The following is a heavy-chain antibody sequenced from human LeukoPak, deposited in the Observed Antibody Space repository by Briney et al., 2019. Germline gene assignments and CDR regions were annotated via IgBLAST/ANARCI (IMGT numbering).Heavy chain of an antibody. V-gene: IGHV3-74*01. D-gene: IGHD2/OR15-2a*01. CDR3: ASFYETY. Sequence: GGSLRLSCAASGNYWMHWVRQAPGKGLVWVSHINSDGSWTSYADSVKGRFTISKDNAKNTVYLQMNSLRAEDTAVYYCASFYETYWGRGTLVTVSS. J-gene: IGHJ4*02. CDR2: INSDGSWT. CDR1: GNYW.